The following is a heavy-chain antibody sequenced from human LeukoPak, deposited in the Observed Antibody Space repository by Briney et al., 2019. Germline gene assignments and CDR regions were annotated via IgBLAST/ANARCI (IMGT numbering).Heavy chain of an antibody. J-gene: IGHJ4*02. CDR3: ARRLAFDY. Sequence: PSETLSLTCTVSGGSLSSYYWGWIRQPPGKGLEWIGSIYHSGSTYYNPSLKSRVTISVDTSKNQFSLKLSSVTAADTAVYYCARRLAFDYWGQGTLVTVSS. CDR2: IYHSGST. V-gene: IGHV4-38-2*02. CDR1: GGSLSSYY. D-gene: IGHD2-15*01.